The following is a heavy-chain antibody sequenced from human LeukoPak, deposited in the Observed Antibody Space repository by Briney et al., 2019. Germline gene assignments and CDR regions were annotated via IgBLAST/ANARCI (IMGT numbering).Heavy chain of an antibody. CDR2: IYYSGST. V-gene: IGHV4-59*01. D-gene: IGHD3-22*01. CDR1: GGSISSYY. J-gene: IGHJ4*02. Sequence: SETLSLTCTVSGGSISSYYWSWIRQPPGKGLEWIGYIYYSGSTNYNPSLKSRVTISVDTSKNQFSLKLSPVTAADTAVYYCARGRGYYETINYWGQGTLVTVSS. CDR3: ARGRGYYETINY.